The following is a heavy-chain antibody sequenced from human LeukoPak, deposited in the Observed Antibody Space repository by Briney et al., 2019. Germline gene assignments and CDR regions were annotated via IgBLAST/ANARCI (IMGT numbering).Heavy chain of an antibody. CDR3: ARSGWNGGGGFDP. Sequence: SETLSLTCAVYGGSFSDYYWSWIRQPPGKELEWIGEISDGGSTKYKPRLKSRVTISIDTSSNRSYLKVDSVTAADTAVYYCARSGWNGGGGFDPWGQGTLVTVSS. D-gene: IGHD3-16*01. CDR1: GGSFSDYY. CDR2: ISDGGST. J-gene: IGHJ5*02. V-gene: IGHV4-34*01.